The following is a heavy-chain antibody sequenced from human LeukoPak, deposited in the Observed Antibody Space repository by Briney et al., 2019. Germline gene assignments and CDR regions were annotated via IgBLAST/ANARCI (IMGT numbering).Heavy chain of an antibody. J-gene: IGHJ4*02. CDR3: AKINNDDDY. Sequence: GESMRLACAASGFTFTTFGIHWVRQAPGKGLEWVAAISPDGNIEYYTDSVKGRFTISRDNSKNMIYLQMNSLRGEDSAVYYCAKINNDDDYWGQGTLVTVSS. V-gene: IGHV3-30*18. CDR2: ISPDGNIE. CDR1: GFTFTTFG. D-gene: IGHD1/OR15-1a*01.